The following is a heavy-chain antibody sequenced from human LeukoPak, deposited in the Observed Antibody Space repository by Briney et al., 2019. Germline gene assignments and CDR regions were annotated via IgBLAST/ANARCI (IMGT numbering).Heavy chain of an antibody. CDR1: GFTFSDYY. Sequence: GGSLRLSCAASGFTFSDYYMSWVRQAPGKGLEWVSYISSSGSTIYYADSVKGRFTISRDNAKNSLYLQMNSLRAEDTAVYYCARDRAQETIDYWGQGPLVTVSS. J-gene: IGHJ4*02. CDR2: ISSSGSTI. V-gene: IGHV3-11*01. CDR3: ARDRAQETIDY.